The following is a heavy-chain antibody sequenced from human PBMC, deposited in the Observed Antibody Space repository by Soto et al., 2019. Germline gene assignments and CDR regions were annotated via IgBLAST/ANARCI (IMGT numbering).Heavy chain of an antibody. J-gene: IGHJ4*02. D-gene: IGHD4-17*01. CDR1: GFTFSSYG. V-gene: IGHV3-30*18. Sequence: QVQLVESGGGVVQPGRSLRLSCAASGFTFSSYGMHWVRQAPGKGLEWVAVISYDGSNKYYADSVKGRFTISRDNSKNTLYLQMNSLRAEDTAVYYCAKDLGMTTVTYFDYWGQGTLVTVSS. CDR3: AKDLGMTTVTYFDY. CDR2: ISYDGSNK.